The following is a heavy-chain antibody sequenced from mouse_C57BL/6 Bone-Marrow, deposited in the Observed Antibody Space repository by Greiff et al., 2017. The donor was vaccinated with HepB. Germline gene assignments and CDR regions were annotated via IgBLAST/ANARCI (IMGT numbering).Heavy chain of an antibody. J-gene: IGHJ3*01. CDR3: VRQGGGGNYVFWFAY. V-gene: IGHV10-1*01. D-gene: IGHD2-1*01. CDR2: IRSKSNNYAT. CDR1: GFSFNTYA. Sequence: GGGLVQPKGSLKLSCAASGFSFNTYAMNWVRQAPGKGLEWVARIRSKSNNYATYYADTVKDRFTISRDDSESMLYLQMNNLKTEDTAMYYCVRQGGGGNYVFWFAYWGQGTLVTVSA.